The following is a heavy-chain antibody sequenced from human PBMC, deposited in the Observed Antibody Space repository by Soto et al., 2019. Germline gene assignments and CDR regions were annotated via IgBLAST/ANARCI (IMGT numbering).Heavy chain of an antibody. V-gene: IGHV4-39*01. Sequence: PETLSLTCTGSNDSIRRGTYYWACIRQPPGRGLEWIGSLSYLGTTDYNPSLKSRVTISKDASKNQFSLKLASMTAADTAVDYCATRGHDSGWDQDHFCGTGTLGT. D-gene: IGHD6-19*01. CDR1: NDSIRRGTYY. CDR3: ATRGHDSGWDQDHF. J-gene: IGHJ4*02. CDR2: LSYLGTT.